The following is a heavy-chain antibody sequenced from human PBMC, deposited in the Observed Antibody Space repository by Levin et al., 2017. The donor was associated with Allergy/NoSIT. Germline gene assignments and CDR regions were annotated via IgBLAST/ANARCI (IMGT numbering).Heavy chain of an antibody. Sequence: ASETLSLTCTVSGGSISSYYWSWIRQPPGKGLEWIGYIYYSGSTNYNPSLKSRVTISVDTSKNQFSLKLSSVTAADTAVYYCARASSGWYYATYWGQGTLVTVSS. CDR3: ARASSGWYYATY. CDR2: IYYSGST. J-gene: IGHJ4*02. V-gene: IGHV4-59*01. D-gene: IGHD6-19*01. CDR1: GGSISSYY.